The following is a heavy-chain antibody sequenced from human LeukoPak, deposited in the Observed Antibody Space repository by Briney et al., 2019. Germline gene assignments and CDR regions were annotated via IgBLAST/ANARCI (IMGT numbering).Heavy chain of an antibody. CDR2: ISDSGSGGST. Sequence: GGSLRLSCAASGFTFSNSAMRWVRQAPGKGLEWVSTISDSGSGGSTYDADSVKGRFTTSRDNSKNTLYLQMNSLRVEDTAVYYCAKRAVAGPVDNWGQGTLVTVPS. D-gene: IGHD6-19*01. V-gene: IGHV3-23*01. CDR1: GFTFSNSA. CDR3: AKRAVAGPVDN. J-gene: IGHJ4*02.